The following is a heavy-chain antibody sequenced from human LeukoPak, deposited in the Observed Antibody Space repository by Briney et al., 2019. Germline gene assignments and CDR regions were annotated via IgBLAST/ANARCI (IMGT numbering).Heavy chain of an antibody. D-gene: IGHD6-19*01. J-gene: IGHJ4*02. CDR1: GGSISNHY. V-gene: IGHV4-59*11. CDR2: IHYTGTT. CDR3: ARGGWSLDF. Sequence: PSETLSLTCTVSGGSISNHYWSWIRQTPGKGLEWIGYIHYTGTTNHNPTLKSRVTISVDMSKNQFSLNIDSVTAADTAVYYCARGGWSLDFWGQGTLVTVSS.